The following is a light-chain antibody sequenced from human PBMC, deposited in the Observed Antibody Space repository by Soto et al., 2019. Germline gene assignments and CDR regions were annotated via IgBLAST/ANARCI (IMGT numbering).Light chain of an antibody. CDR3: SSSTTTTSLVV. V-gene: IGLV2-14*01. Sequence: QSALTQPASVSGSPGKSITISCTGTRSDIGDYNYVSWYQQYPGKVPKLVIYDVSHRPSGVSNRFSGSKSGNTASLTISGLQAEDEADYYCSSSTTTTSLVVFGGGTKLTVL. CDR1: RSDIGDYNY. CDR2: DVS. J-gene: IGLJ3*02.